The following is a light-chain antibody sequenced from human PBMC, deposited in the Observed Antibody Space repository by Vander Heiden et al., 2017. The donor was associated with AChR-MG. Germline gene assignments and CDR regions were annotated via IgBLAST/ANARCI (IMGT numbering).Light chain of an antibody. CDR2: LYSNGNY. J-gene: IGLJ3*02. Sequence: QPVLTQSPSASASLGASVKLTCTLSSDHSGHAIAWHQMQPVMGPRYLMKLYSNGNYDKGDGLPDRFSGCSSGTERYLTIPSLQSEDEAVYYCQTWDVDIRVFGGGTTLTV. CDR3: QTWDVDIRV. V-gene: IGLV4-69*02. CDR1: SDHSGHA.